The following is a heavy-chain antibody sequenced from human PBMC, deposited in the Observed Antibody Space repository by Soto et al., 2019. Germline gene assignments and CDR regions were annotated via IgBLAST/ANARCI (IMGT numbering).Heavy chain of an antibody. D-gene: IGHD7-27*01. J-gene: IGHJ4*02. CDR1: GFSVASTY. Sequence: EVQVVQSGGGLVQPGGSLRLSCAASGFSVASTYMTWVRQAPGRGLRWVSMIHTGGLKHFADFVKGRFSLSRDTSTNPLYPEMNSLRPDDTAVYYCATWGSGSHYLDHWGQGSLVTVSS. V-gene: IGHV3-53*04. CDR3: ATWGSGSHYLDH. CDR2: IHTGGLK.